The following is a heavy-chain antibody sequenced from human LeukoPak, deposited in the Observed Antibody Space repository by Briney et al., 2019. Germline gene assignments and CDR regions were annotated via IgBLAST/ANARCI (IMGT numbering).Heavy chain of an antibody. CDR3: AKGGYYDTTGYMSES. Sequence: PGRSLRLSYAASGFTFKDFAMHWVRQGPGKGLEWVSGITSNGNSIGYADSVKGRFSISRDNADNSLYLQLNSLRAEDTALYYCAKGGYYDTTGYMSESWGQGTLVTVSS. J-gene: IGHJ5*02. CDR2: ITSNGNSI. V-gene: IGHV3-9*01. D-gene: IGHD3-22*01. CDR1: GFTFKDFA.